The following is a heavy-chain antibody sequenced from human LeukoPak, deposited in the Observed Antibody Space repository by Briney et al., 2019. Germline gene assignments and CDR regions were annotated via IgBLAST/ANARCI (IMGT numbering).Heavy chain of an antibody. Sequence: PSETLSLTCTVSGGSISSGSYYWSWSRQPAGKGLEWIGRIYTSGTTNYNPSLKSRVTISVDTSKNQFSLKLSSVTAADTAVYYCARELTVDDSFDIWGQGTMVTVFS. CDR1: GGSISSGSYY. D-gene: IGHD1-20*01. J-gene: IGHJ3*02. CDR3: ARELTVDDSFDI. V-gene: IGHV4-61*02. CDR2: IYTSGTT.